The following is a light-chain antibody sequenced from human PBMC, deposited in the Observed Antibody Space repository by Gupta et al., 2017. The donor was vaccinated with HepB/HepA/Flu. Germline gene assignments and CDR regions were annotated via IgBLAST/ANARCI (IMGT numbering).Light chain of an antibody. CDR1: SANIRNNA. CDR2: MDD. CDR3: AEWEDGLKVVG. V-gene: IGLV1-36*01. Sequence: QSVLTQPPSVSEAPRQTLAISCSGSSANIRNNAVNWEQQLPGKDPKLLCYMDDLRPSGVSDRVSGSKTGTSESPETRGLQSEEEAEFFGAEWEDGLKVVGVGGGTKLTVL. J-gene: IGLJ2*01.